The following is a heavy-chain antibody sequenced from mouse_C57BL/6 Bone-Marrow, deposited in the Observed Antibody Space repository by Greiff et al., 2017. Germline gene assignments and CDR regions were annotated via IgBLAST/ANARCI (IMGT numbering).Heavy chain of an antibody. CDR1: GYTFTSYW. V-gene: IGHV1-59*01. Sequence: VQLQQPGAELVRPGTSVTLSCKASGYTFTSYWMHWVKQRPGQGLEWIGVIDPSVSYTNYNQKFTGKATLTVDTSSSTAYMQLSSLTSEDSAVYYCASTYDYEGYAMDYWGQGTSVTVSS. D-gene: IGHD2-4*01. CDR2: IDPSVSYT. CDR3: ASTYDYEGYAMDY. J-gene: IGHJ4*01.